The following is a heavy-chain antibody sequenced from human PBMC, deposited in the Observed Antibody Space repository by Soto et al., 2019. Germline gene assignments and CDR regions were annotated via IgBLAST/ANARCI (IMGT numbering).Heavy chain of an antibody. D-gene: IGHD2-15*01. CDR1: GGRFRSYT. V-gene: IGHV1-69*02. CDR3: AARFCSGGSCYSSVAEYFQH. CDR2: IIPILGIA. Sequence: GASVKLSCKASGGRFRSYTINWVRQAPEQGLEWMGRIIPILGIANYAQKFQGRVTFTADKSTSTAYMELSSLRSEDTAVYYCAARFCSGGSCYSSVAEYFQHWGQGTLVTVSS. J-gene: IGHJ1*01.